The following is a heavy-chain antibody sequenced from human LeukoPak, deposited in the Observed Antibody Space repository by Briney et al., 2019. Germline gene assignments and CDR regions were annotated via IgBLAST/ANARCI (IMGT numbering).Heavy chain of an antibody. CDR3: ARSSGIGTTDY. CDR1: EFTFGTYW. CDR2: INYDGGQT. J-gene: IGHJ4*02. Sequence: GGSLRLSCAASEFTFGTYWMSWVRQAPGKGLEWVANINYDGGQTYYVDSVRGRSTISRDNAKNSLYLQMNSLRVEDTAVYYCARSSGIGTTDYWGQGTLVIVSS. D-gene: IGHD1-1*01. V-gene: IGHV3-7*03.